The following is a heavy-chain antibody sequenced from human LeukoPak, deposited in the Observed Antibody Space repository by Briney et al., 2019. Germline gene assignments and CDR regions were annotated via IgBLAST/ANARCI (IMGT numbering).Heavy chain of an antibody. CDR2: LYGSATI. J-gene: IGHJ6*02. V-gene: IGHV4-4*07. CDR3: AREARLASAAGLDV. CDR1: GGSISGYY. Sequence: PSETLSLTCTVSGGSISGYYWSWIRQPAGQGLEWIGRLYGSATIKYNPSLRSRLSLSGDTSKNQFSLKLSSVTAADTAVYYCAREARLASAAGLDVWGQGTMVTVS. D-gene: IGHD5-12*01.